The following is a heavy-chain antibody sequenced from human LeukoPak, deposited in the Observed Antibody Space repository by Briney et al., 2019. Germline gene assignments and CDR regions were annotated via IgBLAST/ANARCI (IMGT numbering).Heavy chain of an antibody. D-gene: IGHD3-16*01. CDR2: ISSSDSTI. J-gene: IGHJ6*03. CDR1: GFTFSSYA. V-gene: IGHV3-48*03. CDR3: ARGGIWGDYYYYMDV. Sequence: GGSLRLSCAASGFTFSSYAMHWVRQAPGKGLEWVSYISSSDSTIYYADSVKGRFTISRDNAKNSLYLQMNSLRAEDTAVYYCARGGIWGDYYYYMDVWGKGTTVTISS.